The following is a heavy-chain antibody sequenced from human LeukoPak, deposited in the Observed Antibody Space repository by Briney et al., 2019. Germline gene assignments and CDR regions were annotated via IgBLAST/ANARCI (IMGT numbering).Heavy chain of an antibody. Sequence: SETLSLTCTVSGGSVSDGYYYWNWIRQPPGKGLEWIGYIFHSGSINNNPSLKSRVTISVDTSKNQFSLKLTSVTAADTAVYYCARSYGDSFLFDYWGQGTLVTVSS. CDR3: ARSYGDSFLFDY. D-gene: IGHD4-17*01. V-gene: IGHV4-61*01. CDR1: GGSVSDGYYY. CDR2: IFHSGSI. J-gene: IGHJ4*02.